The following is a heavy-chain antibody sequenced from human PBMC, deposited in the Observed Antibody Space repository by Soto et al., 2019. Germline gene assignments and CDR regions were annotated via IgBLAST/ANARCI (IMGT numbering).Heavy chain of an antibody. V-gene: IGHV3-33*01. Sequence: PGGSLRLSCAASGFTFSSYGMHWVRQAPGKGLEWVAVIWYDGSNKYYADSVKGRFTISRDNSKNTLYLQMNSLRAEDTAVYYCARVGTTVTKWPDYYYGMDVWGQGTTVTVSS. CDR3: ARVGTTVTKWPDYYYGMDV. J-gene: IGHJ6*02. D-gene: IGHD4-4*01. CDR2: IWYDGSNK. CDR1: GFTFSSYG.